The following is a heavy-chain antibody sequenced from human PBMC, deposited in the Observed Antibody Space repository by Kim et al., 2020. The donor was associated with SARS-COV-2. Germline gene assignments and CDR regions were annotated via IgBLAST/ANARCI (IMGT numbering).Heavy chain of an antibody. J-gene: IGHJ4*02. Sequence: YAAYEKGRFTISRDSSKSIAYLQMNGLKTEDTAVYYCTRDNSSHTSYVDYWGQGTLVTVSS. V-gene: IGHV3-49*01. D-gene: IGHD6-13*01. CDR3: TRDNSSHTSYVDY.